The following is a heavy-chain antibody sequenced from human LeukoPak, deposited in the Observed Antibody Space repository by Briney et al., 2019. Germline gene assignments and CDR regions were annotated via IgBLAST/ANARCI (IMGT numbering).Heavy chain of an antibody. CDR2: IYTRGTT. J-gene: IGHJ6*03. D-gene: IGHD6-19*01. V-gene: IGHV4-61*02. CDR3: ARQEVAGMGHYYHQYMDV. CDR1: GGSINSGSYY. Sequence: PSETLSLTCTVSGGSINSGSYYWSWIRQPAGKGLEWIGRIYTRGTTKYNPSLKSRVTISVDTSKTQFSLKLSSVTAADTAVYYCARQEVAGMGHYYHQYMDVWGKGTTVTISS.